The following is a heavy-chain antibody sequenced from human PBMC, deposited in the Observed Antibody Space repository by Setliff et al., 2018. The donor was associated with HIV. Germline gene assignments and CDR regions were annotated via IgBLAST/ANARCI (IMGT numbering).Heavy chain of an antibody. J-gene: IGHJ3*02. D-gene: IGHD3-22*01. CDR3: ARGDYYDSGSYSPGGDVFDI. CDR1: GYSLIALS. V-gene: IGHV1-24*01. CDR2: FNREYGGT. Sequence: ASVKVSCKVSGYSLIALSMHWVRQTPGKGLEWMGRFNREYGGTIYSPNFQDRVTMTTDTSTNTAYMELRTLRSDDTAVYYCARGDYYDSGSYSPGGDVFDIWGQGTTVTVSS.